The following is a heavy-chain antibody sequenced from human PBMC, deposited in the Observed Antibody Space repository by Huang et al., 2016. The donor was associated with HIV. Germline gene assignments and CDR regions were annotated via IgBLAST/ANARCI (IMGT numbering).Heavy chain of an antibody. J-gene: IGHJ4*02. V-gene: IGHV1-46*03. D-gene: IGHD6-13*01. CDR2: SNPSGGSK. CDR3: ARGPGGAAAGYYFDY. CDR1: GYTFTRYY. Sequence: QVQLVQSGAEVKKAGASVKVSCKASGYTFTRYYMHWVRQAPGQGLEGMAISNPSGGSKSYAQEFQGRVTMTRDTATSTVYMELSSLRSEDTAVYYCARGPGGAAAGYYFDYWGQGTLVTVSS.